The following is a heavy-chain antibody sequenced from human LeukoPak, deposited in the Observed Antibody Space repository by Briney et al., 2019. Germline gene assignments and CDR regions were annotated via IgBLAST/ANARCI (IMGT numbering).Heavy chain of an antibody. V-gene: IGHV3-7*01. CDR2: TKKDGSEK. D-gene: IGHD2-15*01. J-gene: IGHJ2*01. CDR3: AREVMVVAATTFWFFDL. Sequence: GGSLRLSCAASGFTFSSYWMSWVRQAPGKGLEWVANTKKDGSEKYYVDSVKGRFTISRDNAKTSLYLQMNSLRAEDTAVYYCAREVMVVAATTFWFFDLWGRGALVTVSS. CDR1: GFTFSSYW.